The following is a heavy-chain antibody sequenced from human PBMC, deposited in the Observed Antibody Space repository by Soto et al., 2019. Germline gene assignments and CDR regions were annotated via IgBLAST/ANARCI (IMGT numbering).Heavy chain of an antibody. V-gene: IGHV4-59*02. CDR2: IYYSGST. J-gene: IGHJ6*02. CDR1: GGSVTSYY. CDR3: ARALYGSGVLDV. D-gene: IGHD3-10*01. Sequence: SETLSLTCTVSGGSVTSYYWSCIRQPPGKALEWIGTIYYSGSTNYNPSLKSRVTISVDTSKNQFSLKLGSVTAADTAVYFCARALYGSGVLDVWGQGTTVTVS.